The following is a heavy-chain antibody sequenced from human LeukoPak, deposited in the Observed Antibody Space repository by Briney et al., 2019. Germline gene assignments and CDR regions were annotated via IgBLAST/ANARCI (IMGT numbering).Heavy chain of an antibody. Sequence: ASVKVSCKASGYTFTSYDISWVRQAPGQGLEWMGWISGYNGNTNYAQKVQGRVTMTADTSTSTAYMELRCLRSDDTAVYYCARNSKVTPGYYYYYMDVWGKGTTVTVPS. V-gene: IGHV1-18*01. CDR2: ISGYNGNT. J-gene: IGHJ6*03. CDR3: ARNSKVTPGYYYYYMDV. CDR1: GYTFTSYD. D-gene: IGHD2-21*02.